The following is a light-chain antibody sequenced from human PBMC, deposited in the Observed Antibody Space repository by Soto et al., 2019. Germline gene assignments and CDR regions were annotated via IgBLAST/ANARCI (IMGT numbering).Light chain of an antibody. J-gene: IGLJ2*01. Sequence: QLVLTQPPSVSGAPGQRVTISCTGGSSSIGAGYDVHWYQHLPGTAPKLLIYGDSNRPSGVPDRFSGSKSGTSASLAITGLQAEDEGDYYCQSYDSSRSGRVVFGGGTQLTVL. V-gene: IGLV1-40*01. CDR3: QSYDSSRSGRVV. CDR1: SSSIGAGYD. CDR2: GDS.